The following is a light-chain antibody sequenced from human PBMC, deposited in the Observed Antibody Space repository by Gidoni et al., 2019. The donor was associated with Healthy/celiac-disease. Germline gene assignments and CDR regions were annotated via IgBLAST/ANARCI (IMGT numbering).Light chain of an antibody. CDR3: AAWDDSLNVVV. Sequence: QSVLTQPPSVSEAPRQRVTISCSGSSSNIGNNAVNWYQQLPGKAPKLLIYYDDLLPSGVSDRFSGSKSGTSASLGISGLQSEDEADYYCAAWDDSLNVVVFGGGTKLTVL. CDR2: YDD. V-gene: IGLV1-36*01. CDR1: SSNIGNNA. J-gene: IGLJ2*01.